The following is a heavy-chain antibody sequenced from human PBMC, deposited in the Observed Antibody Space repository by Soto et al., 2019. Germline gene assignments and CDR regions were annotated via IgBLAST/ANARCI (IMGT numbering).Heavy chain of an antibody. V-gene: IGHV3-74*01. Sequence: GGSLRLSCAASGFTFSSYWMHWVRQAPGKGLVWVSRINSDGSSTSYADSGKGRFTISRDNAKNTLYLQMNSLRAEDTAVYYCARAPLTYYYYGMDVWGQGTTVTVSS. CDR3: ARAPLTYYYYGMDV. J-gene: IGHJ6*02. CDR2: INSDGSST. D-gene: IGHD3-9*01. CDR1: GFTFSSYW.